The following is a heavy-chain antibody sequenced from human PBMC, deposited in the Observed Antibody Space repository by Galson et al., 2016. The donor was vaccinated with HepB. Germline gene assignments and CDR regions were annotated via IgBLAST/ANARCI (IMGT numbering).Heavy chain of an antibody. CDR2: IYSSGTT. CDR3: ARVKDYTNYFDY. CDR1: GDSISSGGYY. Sequence: TLSLTCTVSGDSISSGGYYWTWIRQHPGKALECIGNIYSSGTTYYNPSLKSRITKSIDASRNQFSLKLSSVTAADTAVYYCARVKDYTNYFDYWGQGTLVTVSS. D-gene: IGHD4-11*01. V-gene: IGHV4-31*03. J-gene: IGHJ4*02.